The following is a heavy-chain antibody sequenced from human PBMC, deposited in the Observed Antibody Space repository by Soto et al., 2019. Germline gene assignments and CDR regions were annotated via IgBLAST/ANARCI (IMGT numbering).Heavy chain of an antibody. CDR3: ARGYSSSWYPTGGSSYYYGMDV. V-gene: IGHV1-69*13. J-gene: IGHJ6*02. CDR2: IIPIFGTA. D-gene: IGHD6-13*01. CDR1: GGTFSSYA. Sequence: ASVKVSCKASGGTFSSYAISWVRQAPGQGLEWMGGIIPIFGTANYAQKFQGRVTITADESTSTAYMELSSLRSEDTAVYYCARGYSSSWYPTGGSSYYYGMDVWGQGTTVTVSS.